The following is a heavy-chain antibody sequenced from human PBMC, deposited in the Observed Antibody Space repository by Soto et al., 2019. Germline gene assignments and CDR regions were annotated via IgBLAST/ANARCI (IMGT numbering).Heavy chain of an antibody. CDR3: ARENHCGGDCYSDYYYGMDV. Sequence: SVKFSCQASAGTFSRYAMSWVRQAPGQGLEWMGGIIPIFGTANYAQKFQGRVTITADESTSTAYMELSSLRSEDTAVYYCARENHCGGDCYSDYYYGMDVWGQGTTVTVSS. CDR2: IIPIFGTA. CDR1: AGTFSRYA. D-gene: IGHD2-21*02. V-gene: IGHV1-69*01. J-gene: IGHJ6*02.